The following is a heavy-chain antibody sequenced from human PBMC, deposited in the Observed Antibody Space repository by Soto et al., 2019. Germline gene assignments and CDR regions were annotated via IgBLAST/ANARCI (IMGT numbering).Heavy chain of an antibody. CDR3: ARDRGSSGWYRWPFYGMDV. Sequence: SETLSLTCTVSGGSISSYYWSWIRQPPGKGLEWIGYIYYSGSTNYNPSLKSRVTISVDTSKNQFSLKLSSVTAADTAVYYCARDRGSSGWYRWPFYGMDVWGQGTTVTVSS. CDR2: IYYSGST. CDR1: GGSISSYY. J-gene: IGHJ6*02. V-gene: IGHV4-59*01. D-gene: IGHD6-13*01.